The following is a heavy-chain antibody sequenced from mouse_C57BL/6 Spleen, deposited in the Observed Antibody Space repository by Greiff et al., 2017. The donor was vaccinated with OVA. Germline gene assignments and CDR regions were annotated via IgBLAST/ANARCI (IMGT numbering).Heavy chain of an antibody. CDR2: ISSGSSTI. Sequence: EVKVVESGGGLVKPGGSLKLSCAASGFTFSDYGMHWVRQAPEKGLEWVAYISSGSSTIYYADTVKGRFTISRDNAKNTLFLQMTSLRSEDTAMYYCANFPYDYEGVYYAMDYWGQGTSVTVSS. J-gene: IGHJ4*01. D-gene: IGHD2-4*01. CDR3: ANFPYDYEGVYYAMDY. V-gene: IGHV5-17*01. CDR1: GFTFSDYG.